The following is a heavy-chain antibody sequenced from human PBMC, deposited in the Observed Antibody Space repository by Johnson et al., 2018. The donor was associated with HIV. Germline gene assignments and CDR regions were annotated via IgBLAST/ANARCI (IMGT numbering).Heavy chain of an antibody. D-gene: IGHD3-10*01. J-gene: IGHJ3*02. V-gene: IGHV3-11*01. Sequence: QMQLVESGRGLVKPGKSLRLSCAASGFSFSDYYMSWIRQAPVNGLEWVSFISSSGSTIYYADSVKGRFIISRDNSKNTLYVQMNSLRAEDTAVYYCARPIARGASDIWGQGTMVTVSS. CDR2: ISSSGSTI. CDR1: GFSFSDYY. CDR3: ARPIARGASDI.